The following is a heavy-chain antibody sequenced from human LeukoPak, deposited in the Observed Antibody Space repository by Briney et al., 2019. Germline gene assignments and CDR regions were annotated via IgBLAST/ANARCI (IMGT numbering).Heavy chain of an antibody. V-gene: IGHV4-30-4*01. CDR2: IYYSGST. D-gene: IGHD3-22*01. CDR1: GGSISSGDYY. J-gene: IGHJ4*02. Sequence: SETLSLTCTVSGGSISSGDYYWSWIRQPPGKGLEWIGYIYYSGSTYYNPSLKSRVTISVDTSKNQFSLKLSSATAADTAVYYCARVLNYYDSSGYYSYYFDYWGQGTLVTVSS. CDR3: ARVLNYYDSSGYYSYYFDY.